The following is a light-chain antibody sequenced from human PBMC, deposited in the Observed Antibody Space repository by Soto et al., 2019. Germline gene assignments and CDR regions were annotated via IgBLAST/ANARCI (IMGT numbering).Light chain of an antibody. V-gene: IGLV2-14*01. CDR3: SSYTSSSTRV. J-gene: IGLJ3*02. Sequence: QSALTQRASVSGSPGQSITISCTGTSSDVGGYNYDSWYQQHPGKAPKLMIYEVSNRPSGVSNRFSGSKSGNTASLTISGLQAEDDADYYCSSYTSSSTRVFGGGTKVTVL. CDR2: EVS. CDR1: SSDVGGYNY.